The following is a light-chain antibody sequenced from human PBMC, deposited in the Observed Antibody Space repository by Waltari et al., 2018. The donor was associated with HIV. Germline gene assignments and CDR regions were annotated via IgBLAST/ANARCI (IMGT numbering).Light chain of an antibody. J-gene: IGLJ1*01. CDR3: ASFAYGSTFYV. V-gene: IGLV2-14*01. CDR2: EVI. Sequence: QSALTQPASMSGSPGHSITISCPGTNNDIGYYDYVSWSQHYPGKAPKLLIYEVINRPSWISSRFSVSKSGNTASLTISGLQTEDEADYICASFAYGSTFYVFGNGT. CDR1: NNDIGYYDY.